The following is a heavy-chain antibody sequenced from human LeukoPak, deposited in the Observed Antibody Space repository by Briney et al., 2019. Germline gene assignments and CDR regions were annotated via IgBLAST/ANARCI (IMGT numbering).Heavy chain of an antibody. Sequence: GGSLRLSCAASRFTFSSYGMHWVRQAPGKGLEWVAVISYDGSNKYYADSVKGRFTISRDNSKNTLYLQMNSLRPEDTAVYYCAPENLDYWGQGTLVTVSS. CDR3: APENLDY. J-gene: IGHJ4*02. V-gene: IGHV3-30*03. CDR1: RFTFSSYG. CDR2: ISYDGSNK.